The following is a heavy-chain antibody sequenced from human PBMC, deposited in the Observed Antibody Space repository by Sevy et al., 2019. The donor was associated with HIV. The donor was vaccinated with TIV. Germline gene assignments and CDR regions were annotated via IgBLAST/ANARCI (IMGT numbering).Heavy chain of an antibody. CDR2: INHSGST. V-gene: IGHV4-34*01. D-gene: IGHD6-19*01. J-gene: IGHJ6*02. CDR1: GGSFSGYY. CDR3: ARGGEWVMGGWYYYYYGMDV. Sequence: SETLSLTCAVYGGSFSGYYWSWIRQPPGKGLEWIGEINHSGSTNYNPSLKSRVTISVDTSKNQFSLKLSSVTAAETAVYYCARGGEWVMGGWYYYYYGMDVWGQGTTVTVSS.